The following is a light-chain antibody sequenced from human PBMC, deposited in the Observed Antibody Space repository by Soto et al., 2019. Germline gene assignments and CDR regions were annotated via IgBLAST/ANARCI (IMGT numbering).Light chain of an antibody. Sequence: QSVLTQPASVSGSPGQSITISCTGTSSDVGGYNYVSWYQQHPGKAPKLMIYDVSNRPSGVSNRFSGSKSGNTASLTISGLHAEDEDDYYCSSYTSSSTTWVFGTGTKLTVL. CDR2: DVS. V-gene: IGLV2-14*01. CDR3: SSYTSSSTTWV. CDR1: SSDVGGYNY. J-gene: IGLJ1*01.